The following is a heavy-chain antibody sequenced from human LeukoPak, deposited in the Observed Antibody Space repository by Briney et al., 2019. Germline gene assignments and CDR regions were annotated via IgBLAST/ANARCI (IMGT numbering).Heavy chain of an antibody. Sequence: GGSLRLSCAASGCTFSSYAMSWVRQAPGKGLEWVSAISGSGGSTYYADSVKGRFTISRDNSKNTLYLQMNSLRAEDTAVYYCAKDQQSSSWYRRSKHPAYYFDYWGQGTLVTVSS. CDR3: AKDQQSSSWYRRSKHPAYYFDY. CDR1: GCTFSSYA. J-gene: IGHJ4*02. V-gene: IGHV3-23*01. CDR2: ISGSGGST. D-gene: IGHD6-13*01.